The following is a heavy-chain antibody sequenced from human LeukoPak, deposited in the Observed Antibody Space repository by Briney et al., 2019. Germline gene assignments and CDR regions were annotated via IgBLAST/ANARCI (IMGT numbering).Heavy chain of an antibody. CDR3: ANLATGTVVAFDI. CDR1: GFTFSSYA. J-gene: IGHJ3*02. Sequence: GGSLRLSCAASGFTFSSYAMSRVRQAPGKGLEWVSAISGGGGSTYYADSVKGRFTISRDNSKNTLYLQMNSLRAEDTAVYYCANLATGTVVAFDIWGQGTMVTVSS. CDR2: ISGGGGST. V-gene: IGHV3-23*01. D-gene: IGHD1-1*01.